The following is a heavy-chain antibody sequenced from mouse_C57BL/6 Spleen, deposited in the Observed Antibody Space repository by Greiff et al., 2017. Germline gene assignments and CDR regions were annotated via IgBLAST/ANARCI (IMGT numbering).Heavy chain of an antibody. CDR2: IWSDGST. CDR3: ARHGGSHYAMDY. J-gene: IGHJ4*01. Sequence: QVQLKESGPGLVAPSQSLSITCTVSGFSLTSYGVHWVRQPPGKGLEWLVVIWSDGSTTYNSALKSRLSISKDNSKSQVFLKMNSLQTGDTAMDYCARHGGSHYAMDYWGQGTSVTVSS. V-gene: IGHV2-6-1*01. CDR1: GFSLTSYG.